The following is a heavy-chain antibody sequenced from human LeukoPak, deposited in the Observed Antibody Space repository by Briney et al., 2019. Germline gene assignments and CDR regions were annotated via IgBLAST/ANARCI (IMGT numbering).Heavy chain of an antibody. J-gene: IGHJ4*02. Sequence: AGGSLRLSCAASGFTFSSYAMSWVRQAPGKGLEWVSAISGSGGSTYYADSVKGRFTISRDNSKNTLYLQMNSLRAGDTAVYYCAKEPLRFLEWLSTFDYWGQGTLVTVSS. CDR1: GFTFSSYA. V-gene: IGHV3-23*01. CDR3: AKEPLRFLEWLSTFDY. D-gene: IGHD3-3*01. CDR2: ISGSGGST.